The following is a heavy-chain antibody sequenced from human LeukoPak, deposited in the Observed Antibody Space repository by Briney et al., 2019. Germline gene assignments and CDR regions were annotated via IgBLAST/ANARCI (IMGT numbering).Heavy chain of an antibody. D-gene: IGHD3-22*01. Sequence: SETLSLTCTVSGGSINSYYWSWIRQPPGRGLEWIGSIHYSGSTSYDPSLRSRVTVSVDTSKNQFSLKLSSVTAADTAVYYCARHVDYYDSSGPFSYWGQGTLVTVSS. J-gene: IGHJ4*02. CDR1: GGSINSYY. V-gene: IGHV4-59*08. CDR3: ARHVDYYDSSGPFSY. CDR2: IHYSGST.